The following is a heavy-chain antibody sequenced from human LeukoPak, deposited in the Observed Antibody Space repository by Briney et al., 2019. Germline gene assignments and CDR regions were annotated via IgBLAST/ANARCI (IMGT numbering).Heavy chain of an antibody. J-gene: IGHJ6*03. D-gene: IGHD5-12*01. Sequence: GGSLRLSCAASGFTFSSYAMSWLRQAPGKGREWVSAISGSGGSTYYADSVKGRFTISRDNSKNTLYLQMNSLRAEDTAVYYRAKAQASYYYMDVWGKGTTVTVSS. V-gene: IGHV3-23*01. CDR3: AKAQASYYYMDV. CDR2: ISGSGGST. CDR1: GFTFSSYA.